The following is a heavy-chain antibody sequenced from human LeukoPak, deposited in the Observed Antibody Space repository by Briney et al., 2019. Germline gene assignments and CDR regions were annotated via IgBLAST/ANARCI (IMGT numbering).Heavy chain of an antibody. J-gene: IGHJ4*02. CDR1: GYTFTSYY. V-gene: IGHV1-46*01. CDR3: ARTYSSSDEFDY. Sequence: ASVKVSCKASGYTFTSYYIHWVRQAPGQGLEWMGIIDPSGGSTTYAQKFQGRVAMTRDTSTSRVYMEVSSLRSEDTAVYYCARTYSSSDEFDYWGQGTLVTVSS. CDR2: IDPSGGST. D-gene: IGHD6-13*01.